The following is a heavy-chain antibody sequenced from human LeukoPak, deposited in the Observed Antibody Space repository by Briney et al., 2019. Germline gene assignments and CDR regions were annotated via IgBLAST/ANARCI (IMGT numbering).Heavy chain of an antibody. CDR2: IYWDDDK. CDR1: GFSLSTSGVG. J-gene: IGHJ4*02. D-gene: IGHD2-2*01. CDR3: AHAMEYQLPFDY. V-gene: IGHV2-5*02. Sequence: SGPTLVKPTQTLTLTCTFSGFSLSTSGVGVGWIRQPPGKALEWLALIYWDDDKRYSPSLKSRLTITKDTSKNQVVLTMTNMDPVDTAAYYCAHAMEYQLPFDYWGQGTLVTVSS.